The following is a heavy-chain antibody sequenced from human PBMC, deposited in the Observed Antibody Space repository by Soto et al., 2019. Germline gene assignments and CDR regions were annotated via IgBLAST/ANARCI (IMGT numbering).Heavy chain of an antibody. D-gene: IGHD3-22*01. CDR3: SGGYYYDSSGRFYGMDV. CDR1: GGSFSGYY. V-gene: IGHV4-34*01. Sequence: QSQTLSLTCAVYGGSFSGYYWSWIRQPPGKGLEWIGEINHSGSTNYNPSLKSRVTISVDTSKNQFSLKLSSVTAADTAVYYCSGGYYYDSSGRFYGMDVWGQGTTVTVSS. J-gene: IGHJ6*02. CDR2: INHSGST.